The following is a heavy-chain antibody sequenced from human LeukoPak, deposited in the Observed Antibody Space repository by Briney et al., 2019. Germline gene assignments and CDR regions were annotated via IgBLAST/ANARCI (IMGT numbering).Heavy chain of an antibody. CDR3: TELGITMIGGV. V-gene: IGHV3-48*03. CDR1: GFTFSSYE. D-gene: IGHD3-10*02. Sequence: GGSLRLSCAASGFTFSSYEMNWVRQAPGKGLEWVSYISSSGSTIYYADSVKGRFTISRDNAKNSLYLQMNSLRAEDTAVYYWTELGITMIGGVWGKGTTVTISS. J-gene: IGHJ6*04. CDR2: ISSSGSTI.